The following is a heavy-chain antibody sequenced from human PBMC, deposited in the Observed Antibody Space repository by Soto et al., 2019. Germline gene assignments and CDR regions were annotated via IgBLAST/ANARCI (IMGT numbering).Heavy chain of an antibody. CDR2: IYYSGST. CDR3: AREYQQQRVGWFDP. D-gene: IGHD6-13*01. J-gene: IGHJ5*02. CDR1: GGSISSGGYY. V-gene: IGHV4-31*03. Sequence: QVQLQESGPGLVKPSQTLSLTCTVSGGSISSGGYYWSWIRQHPGKGLEWIGYIYYSGSTYYNPSLKSRVTISLDTSKNQCSLKLSSGTAADTAVYYCAREYQQQRVGWFDPWGQGTLVTVSS.